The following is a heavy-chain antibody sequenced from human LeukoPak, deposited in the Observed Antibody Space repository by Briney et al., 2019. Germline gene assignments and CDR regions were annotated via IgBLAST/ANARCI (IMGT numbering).Heavy chain of an antibody. V-gene: IGHV3-23*01. CDR3: AKDRLQQLGPPSYFDY. J-gene: IGHJ4*02. Sequence: GGSLRLSCAASGFTFSSYAMSWVRQAPGKGLEWVSAISGGGGSTYYADSVKGRFTISRDNSKNTLYLQMNSLRAEDTAVYYCAKDRLQQLGPPSYFDYWGQGTLVTVSS. CDR1: GFTFSSYA. D-gene: IGHD6-13*01. CDR2: ISGGGGST.